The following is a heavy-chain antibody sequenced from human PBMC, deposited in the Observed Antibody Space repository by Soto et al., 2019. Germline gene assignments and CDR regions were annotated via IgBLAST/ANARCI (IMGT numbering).Heavy chain of an antibody. Sequence: SEILSLTCTVSGGSISSGGYYWSWIRQHPGKGLEWIGYIYYSGSTYYNPSLKSRVTISVDTSKNQFSLKLSSVTAADTAVYYCAREVSVTPGIWAPIDYWGQGTLVTVSS. D-gene: IGHD4-4*01. CDR3: AREVSVTPGIWAPIDY. J-gene: IGHJ4*02. V-gene: IGHV4-31*03. CDR1: GGSISSGGYY. CDR2: IYYSGST.